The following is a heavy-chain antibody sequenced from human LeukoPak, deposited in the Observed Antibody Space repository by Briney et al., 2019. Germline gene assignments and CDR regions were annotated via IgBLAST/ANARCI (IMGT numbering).Heavy chain of an antibody. J-gene: IGHJ4*02. Sequence: ASVKVSCKASGYTFTSYGISWVRQAPGQGLEWMGWISAYNGNTNYAQKLQGRVTMTTDTSTSTAYMELRSLRSDDTAVYYCARADYYDSSGYSWPDYWGQGPLVTVSS. CDR3: ARADYYDSSGYSWPDY. D-gene: IGHD3-22*01. CDR1: GYTFTSYG. V-gene: IGHV1-18*01. CDR2: ISAYNGNT.